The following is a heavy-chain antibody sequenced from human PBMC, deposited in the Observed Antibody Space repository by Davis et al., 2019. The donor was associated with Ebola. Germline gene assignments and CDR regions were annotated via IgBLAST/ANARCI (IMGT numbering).Heavy chain of an antibody. CDR1: GGTFSSYA. CDR3: ARGEGKMATITGGHYYYYGMDV. CDR2: IIPIVGTA. V-gene: IGHV1-69*06. Sequence: SVKVSCKASGGTFSSYAISWVRQAPGQGHEWMGGIIPIVGTANYAQKFQGRVTITADNTTSTAYMELSRLRSEETAVYYCARGEGKMATITGGHYYYYGMDVWGQGTTVTVSS. J-gene: IGHJ6*02. D-gene: IGHD5-24*01.